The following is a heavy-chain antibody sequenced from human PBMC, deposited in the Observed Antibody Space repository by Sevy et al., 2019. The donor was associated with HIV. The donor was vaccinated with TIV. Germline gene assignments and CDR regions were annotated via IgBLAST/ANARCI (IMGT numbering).Heavy chain of an antibody. CDR3: ANSRGKYEGSSWLYYYYIMDV. V-gene: IGHV3-30*18. J-gene: IGHJ6*02. CDR2: ISNDGSDK. CDR1: GFSFSRHG. Sequence: VGSLRLSCVAAGFSFSRHGMHWARQAPGKGLEWVAVISNDGSDKEYAESVKGRFTVSRDNSKDTVYLQMNSLRLDDTAVYYCANSRGKYEGSSWLYYYYIMDVWGQGTTVTVSS. D-gene: IGHD2-2*01.